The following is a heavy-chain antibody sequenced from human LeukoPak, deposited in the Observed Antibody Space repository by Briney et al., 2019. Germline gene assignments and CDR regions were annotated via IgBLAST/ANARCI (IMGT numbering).Heavy chain of an antibody. J-gene: IGHJ3*02. Sequence: GGSLRLSCAASGFTFSSYSMNWVRQAPGKGLEWVSSISSSSSTIYYADSVKGRFTISRDNAKNSLYLQMNSLRAEDTAVYYCARQEMATIKGDAFDIWGQGTMVTVSS. CDR1: GFTFSSYS. V-gene: IGHV3-48*01. D-gene: IGHD5-24*01. CDR3: ARQEMATIKGDAFDI. CDR2: ISSSSSTI.